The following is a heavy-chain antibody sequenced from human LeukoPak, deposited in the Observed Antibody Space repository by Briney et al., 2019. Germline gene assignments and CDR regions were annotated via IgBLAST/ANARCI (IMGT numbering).Heavy chain of an antibody. J-gene: IGHJ4*02. D-gene: IGHD3-16*01. V-gene: IGHV3-74*01. Sequence: NPDGSTTTYADSVKGRFTISRDNAKNTLYLQMNSLRAEDTAVYYCARVRVVAYDFEYWGQGTLVTVSS. CDR2: NPDGSTT. CDR3: ARVRVVAYDFEY.